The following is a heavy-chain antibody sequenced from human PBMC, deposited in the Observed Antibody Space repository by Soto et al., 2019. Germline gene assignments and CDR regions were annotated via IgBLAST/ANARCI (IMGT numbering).Heavy chain of an antibody. V-gene: IGHV3-23*01. J-gene: IGHJ6*02. Sequence: GGSLRLSCAASGFTFSSYAMSWVRQAPGKGLEWVSAISGSGGSTYYADSVKGRFTISRDNSKNTLYLQMNSLRAEDTAVYYCARVIGYCSSTSCYDHYYYGMDVWGQGTTVTVSS. CDR1: GFTFSSYA. D-gene: IGHD2-2*01. CDR2: ISGSGGST. CDR3: ARVIGYCSSTSCYDHYYYGMDV.